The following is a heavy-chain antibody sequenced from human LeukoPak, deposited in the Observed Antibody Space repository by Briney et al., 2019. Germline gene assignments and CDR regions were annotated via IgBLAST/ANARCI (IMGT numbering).Heavy chain of an antibody. D-gene: IGHD1-1*01. V-gene: IGHV3-23*01. Sequence: PGGSLRLSCAASKFTFTNYAMSWVRQAPGKGLEWVSAITGSGDSTYYADSVKGRFTISRDNSKNTLYLQMNSLRAEDTAVYYCAKGLTTNCRGCYFDYWGQGTLVTVSS. J-gene: IGHJ4*02. CDR3: AKGLTTNCRGCYFDY. CDR2: ITGSGDST. CDR1: KFTFTNYA.